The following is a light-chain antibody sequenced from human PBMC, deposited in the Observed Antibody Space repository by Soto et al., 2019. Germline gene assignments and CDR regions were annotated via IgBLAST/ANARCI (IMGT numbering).Light chain of an antibody. J-gene: IGLJ1*01. CDR3: SSYTSSSSLV. Sequence: QSALTQPASVSGSPGQSITISCTGASSDVGSYNYVSRYQQYTGKAPKLMLFEVSARPSGVSNRFSGSKSGNTASLTISGLQAEDEADYYCSSYTSSSSLVFGTGTKVTVL. V-gene: IGLV2-14*01. CDR2: EVS. CDR1: SSDVGSYNY.